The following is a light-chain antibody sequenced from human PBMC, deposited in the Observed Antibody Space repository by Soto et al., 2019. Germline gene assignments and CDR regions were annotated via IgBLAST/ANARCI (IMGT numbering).Light chain of an antibody. CDR1: QGSSHY. CDR3: QKYNRAPSIT. Sequence: DIQMTQSPSSLSASVGDRVTITCRARQGSSHYLAWYQQKPGKVPKLLIYAASTLQSGVPSRFSGSGSGTDFTLTISSLQPEDVATYNCQKYNRAPSITFGQGTRLEIK. CDR2: AAS. J-gene: IGKJ5*01. V-gene: IGKV1-27*01.